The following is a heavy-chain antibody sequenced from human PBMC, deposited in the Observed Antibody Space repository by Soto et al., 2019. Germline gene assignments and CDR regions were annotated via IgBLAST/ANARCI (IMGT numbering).Heavy chain of an antibody. CDR3: AGYRREAVAGYTLDN. J-gene: IGHJ4*02. D-gene: IGHD6-13*01. Sequence: PSETLSLTCTVSGGSISSNYWTWIRQPPGKGLEWIGYVYNSGSTNYNPSLKSRVTISEDTSKSQFSLKVNSMTAADTAVYYCAGYRREAVAGYTLDNWGQGILVTGLL. V-gene: IGHV4-59*01. CDR1: GGSISSNY. CDR2: VYNSGST.